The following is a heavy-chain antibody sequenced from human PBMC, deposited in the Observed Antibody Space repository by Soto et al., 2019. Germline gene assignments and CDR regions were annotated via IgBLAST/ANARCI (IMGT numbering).Heavy chain of an antibody. J-gene: IGHJ4*02. D-gene: IGHD3-9*01. CDR3: ARGDILTGYWTSTLDY. CDR1: GYTFTSYY. V-gene: IGHV1-46*01. CDR2: INPSGGST. Sequence: QVQLVQSGAEVKKPGASVKVSCKASGYTFTSYYMHWVRQAPGQGLEWMGTINPSGGSTSYAQKFQGRVTMTRDTSTSIVYMELSSLRSEDTAVYYCARGDILTGYWTSTLDYWGQGTLVTVSS.